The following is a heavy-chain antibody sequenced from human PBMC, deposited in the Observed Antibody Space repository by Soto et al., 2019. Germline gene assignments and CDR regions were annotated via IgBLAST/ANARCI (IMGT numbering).Heavy chain of an antibody. CDR3: ARMVVAATPGGFDP. CDR1: GYTFTGYY. Sequence: ASVKVSCKASGYTFTGYYMHRVRQAPGQGLEWMGWINPNSGGTNYAQKFQGWVTMTRDTSISTAYMELSRLRSDDTAVYYCARMVVAATPGGFDPWGQGTLVTVSS. D-gene: IGHD2-15*01. V-gene: IGHV1-2*04. CDR2: INPNSGGT. J-gene: IGHJ5*02.